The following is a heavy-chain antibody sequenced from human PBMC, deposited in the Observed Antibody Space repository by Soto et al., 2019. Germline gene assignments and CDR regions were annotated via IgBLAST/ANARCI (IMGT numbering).Heavy chain of an antibody. J-gene: IGHJ4*01. V-gene: IGHV3-30*03. CDR3: ARDPFGQTYPAVFDY. Sequence: QVQLVESGGGVVQPERSLRLSCAATGFTFSRYGMHWVRQTPGKGLEWVAVISDNGSDKYYGDSVKGRFTISRDNSKNTLYLQMTSLRAEDTAGYFCARDPFGQTYPAVFDYWGHGTLVTVS. CDR1: GFTFSRYG. D-gene: IGHD3-3*01. CDR2: ISDNGSDK.